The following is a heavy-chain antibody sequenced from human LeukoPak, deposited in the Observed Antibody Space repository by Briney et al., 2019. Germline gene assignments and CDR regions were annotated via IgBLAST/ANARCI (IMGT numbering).Heavy chain of an antibody. J-gene: IGHJ4*02. D-gene: IGHD5-18*01. CDR2: IKGDGRST. V-gene: IGHV3-74*01. Sequence: GGSLRLSCAASGFTFRSYWMPWVRHTPGNGLVWVSRIKGDGRSTSYADSVKGRFTISRDNAKNTLYLQMNSLRAEDTAVYYCARDGYSFGHDFDYWGQGTLVTVSS. CDR1: GFTFRSYW. CDR3: ARDGYSFGHDFDY.